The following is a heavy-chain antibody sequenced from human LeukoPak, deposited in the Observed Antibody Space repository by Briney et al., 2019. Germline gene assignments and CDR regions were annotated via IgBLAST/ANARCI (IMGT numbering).Heavy chain of an antibody. D-gene: IGHD3-22*01. J-gene: IGHJ5*02. V-gene: IGHV4-34*01. CDR1: GGSFSGYY. CDR2: INHRGSS. CDR3: ARSSSVYDNWFDA. Sequence: SETLSLTCDVFGGSFSGYYWTWLRQPPGKGLEWIGQINHRGSSHYNPSLKSRLTISIDTSKNQFSLRLNSVTTADTSVYYCARSSSVYDNWFDAWGQGTLVTVSS.